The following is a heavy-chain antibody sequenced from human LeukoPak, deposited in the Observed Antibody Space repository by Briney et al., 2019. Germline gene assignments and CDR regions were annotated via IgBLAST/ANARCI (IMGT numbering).Heavy chain of an antibody. J-gene: IGHJ4*02. V-gene: IGHV4-59*01. CDR3: ASLNASYYGTYYFDF. Sequence: SETLSLTCTVSGGSISSYYWTWIRQAPGKGLECIGYIYYSGITNYNPSLKSRVTMSVDTSTNQFSLKLSSVTAADTAVYYCASLNASYYGTYYFDFWGQGSLVTVSS. D-gene: IGHD1-26*01. CDR1: GGSISSYY. CDR2: IYYSGIT.